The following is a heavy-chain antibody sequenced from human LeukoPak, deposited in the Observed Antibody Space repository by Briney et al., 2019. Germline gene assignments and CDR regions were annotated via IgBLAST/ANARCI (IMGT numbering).Heavy chain of an antibody. Sequence: SETLSLTCAVYGGSFSGYYWSWIRQPPGKGPEWIGEINHSGSTNYNPSLKSRVTISVDTSKNQFSLKLSSVTAADTAVYYCAGMTTVVTPGVFDYWGQGTLVTVSS. V-gene: IGHV4-34*01. D-gene: IGHD4-23*01. J-gene: IGHJ4*02. CDR2: INHSGST. CDR1: GGSFSGYY. CDR3: AGMTTVVTPGVFDY.